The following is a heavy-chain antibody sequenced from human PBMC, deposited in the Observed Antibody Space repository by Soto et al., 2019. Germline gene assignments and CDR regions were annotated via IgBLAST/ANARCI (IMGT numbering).Heavy chain of an antibody. V-gene: IGHV3-23*01. CDR1: GFTFSSYA. J-gene: IGHJ3*02. CDR2: ISGSGGST. CDR3: AKDSYSCSSTSCHDLPHDAFDI. Sequence: GGSLRLSCAASGFTFSSYAMSWVRQAPGKGLEWVSAISGSGGSTYYADSVKGRFTISRDNSKNTLYLQMNSLRAEDTAVYYCAKDSYSCSSTSCHDLPHDAFDIWGQGTMVTVSS. D-gene: IGHD2-2*01.